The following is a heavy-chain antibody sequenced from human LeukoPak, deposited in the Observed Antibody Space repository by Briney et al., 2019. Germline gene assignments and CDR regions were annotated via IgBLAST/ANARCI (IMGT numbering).Heavy chain of an antibody. CDR2: ISYDGSKK. Sequence: QTGGSLRLSCAASGFIFSNYGMHWVRQAPGKGLEWVAVISYDGSKKYYADSVKGRFTISRDNSKNTLYLQMNSLRAEDTAVYYCAKEGYNMGFDYWGQGTLVTVSS. V-gene: IGHV3-30*18. CDR1: GFIFSNYG. D-gene: IGHD1-14*01. J-gene: IGHJ4*02. CDR3: AKEGYNMGFDY.